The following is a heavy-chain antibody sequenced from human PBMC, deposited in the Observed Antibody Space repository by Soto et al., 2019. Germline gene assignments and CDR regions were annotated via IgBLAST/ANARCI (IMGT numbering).Heavy chain of an antibody. D-gene: IGHD5-12*01. CDR1: GYTFTDYY. CDR2: ISPKNGGT. J-gene: IGHJ4*02. Sequence: ASVKVSCKASGYTFTDYYIHWVRQAPGQGLEWMGWISPKNGGTKFVQKFQGRVTMTRDTSMRIVYMELNRLRNDDTAVYYCTRGGNSGYYYEWGQGTLVTVSS. CDR3: TRGGNSGYYYE. V-gene: IGHV1-2*02.